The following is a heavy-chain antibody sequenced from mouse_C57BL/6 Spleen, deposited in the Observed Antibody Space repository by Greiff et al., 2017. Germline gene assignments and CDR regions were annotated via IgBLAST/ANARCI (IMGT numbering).Heavy chain of an antibody. D-gene: IGHD1-1*01. CDR1: GYTFTSYW. V-gene: IGHV1-64*01. J-gene: IGHJ2*01. CDR2: IHPNSGST. Sequence: QVQLQQPGAELVKPGASVKLSCKASGYTFTSYWMHWVKQRPGQGLEWIGMIHPNSGSTNYNEKFKSKATLTVDKSSSTAYMQLSSLTSEDSAVYYGARGRGSSYLYYFDYWGQGTTLTVSS. CDR3: ARGRGSSYLYYFDY.